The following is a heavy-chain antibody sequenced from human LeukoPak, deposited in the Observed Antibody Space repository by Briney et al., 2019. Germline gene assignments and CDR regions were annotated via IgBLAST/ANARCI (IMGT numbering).Heavy chain of an antibody. CDR3: ARGSFSGGWEI. CDR1: GGSFSSYF. Sequence: ETLSLTCTFSGGSFSSYFWNWIRQSAGEGLEWIGRIYISGSTNYKPSLKSRVTMSVDTSKNQFSLNLSSVTAADTAVYYCARGSFSGGWEIWGQGTLVTVSS. D-gene: IGHD2-15*01. V-gene: IGHV4-4*07. J-gene: IGHJ4*02. CDR2: IYISGST.